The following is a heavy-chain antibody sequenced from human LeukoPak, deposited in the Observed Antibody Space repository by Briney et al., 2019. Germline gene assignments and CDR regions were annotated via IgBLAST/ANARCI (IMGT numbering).Heavy chain of an antibody. V-gene: IGHV1-46*01. CDR1: GYTFTSYY. J-gene: IGHJ6*02. Sequence: ASVKVSCKASGYTFTSYYMHWVRQAPGQGLEWMGIINPSGGSTSYAQKFQGRVTMTRDTSTSTAYMELRSLRSDDTAVYYCARDQDILTGSYYGMDVWGQGTTVTVSS. CDR3: ARDQDILTGSYYGMDV. CDR2: INPSGGST. D-gene: IGHD3-9*01.